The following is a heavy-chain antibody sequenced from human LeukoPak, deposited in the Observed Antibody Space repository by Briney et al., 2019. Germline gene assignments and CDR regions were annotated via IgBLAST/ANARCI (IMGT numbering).Heavy chain of an antibody. CDR2: IYHSGST. CDR3: ASFIVGATGWFDP. J-gene: IGHJ5*02. V-gene: IGHV4-30-2*01. D-gene: IGHD1-26*01. Sequence: PSQTLSLTCAVSGGSISSGGYSWSWIRQPPGKGLEWIGYIYHSGSTYYNPSLKSRVTISVDRSKNQFSLKLSSVTAADTAMYYCASFIVGATGWFDPWGQGTLVTVSS. CDR1: GGSISSGGYS.